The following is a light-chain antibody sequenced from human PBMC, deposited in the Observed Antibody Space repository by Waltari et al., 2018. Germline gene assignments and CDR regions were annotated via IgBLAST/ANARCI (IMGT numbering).Light chain of an antibody. CDR1: APNIGGNL. Sequence: QSVLTQPPSASGTPGQRVTIPCSGSAPNIGGNLANWYQQLPGKAPKLLIYRSDLRPSGVPDRFSGSKSGTSASLAISGLQSEDEADYFCASWDDSLNGHWVFGGGTKVTVL. CDR3: ASWDDSLNGHWV. CDR2: RSD. V-gene: IGLV1-44*01. J-gene: IGLJ3*02.